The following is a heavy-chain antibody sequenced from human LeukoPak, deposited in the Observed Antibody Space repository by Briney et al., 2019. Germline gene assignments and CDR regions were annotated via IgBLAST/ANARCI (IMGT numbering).Heavy chain of an antibody. CDR2: INPSGGST. CDR1: GYTFTSYY. V-gene: IGHV1-46*01. CDR3: AREVVHYYDSSGGSDY. J-gene: IGHJ4*02. Sequence: ASVKVSCKASGYTFTSYYMHWVRQAPGQGLEWMGIINPSGGSTSYEQKFQGGVTMTRDTSTSTVYMELSSLRSEDTAVYYCAREVVHYYDSSGGSDYWGQGTLVTVSS. D-gene: IGHD3-22*01.